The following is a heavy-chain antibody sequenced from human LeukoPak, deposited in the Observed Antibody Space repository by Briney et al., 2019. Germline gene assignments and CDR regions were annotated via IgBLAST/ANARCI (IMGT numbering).Heavy chain of an antibody. CDR1: GGSISSYY. V-gene: IGHV4-59*01. J-gene: IGHJ4*02. CDR3: ARTLGSGTSDY. Sequence: SETLSLTCTVSGGSISSYYWSWIRQPPGKGLEWIGHVYYSGSTNYNPSLKSRVTLSVDTPKNQFSLKLSSVTAADTAVYFCARTLGSGTSDYWGQGTLVTVSS. CDR2: VYYSGST. D-gene: IGHD3-10*02.